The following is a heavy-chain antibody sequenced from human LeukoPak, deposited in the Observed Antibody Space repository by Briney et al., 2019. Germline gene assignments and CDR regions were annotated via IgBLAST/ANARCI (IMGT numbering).Heavy chain of an antibody. CDR2: IYYSGST. V-gene: IGHV4-59*08. CDR1: GGSISSYY. Sequence: SETLSLTCTVSGGSISSYYWSWIRQPPGKGLEWIGYIYYSGSTNYNPSLKSRVTISVDTSKNQFSLKLSSVTAADTAVYYCARQFRGYSYGGFDYWGQGTLVAVSS. J-gene: IGHJ4*02. D-gene: IGHD5-18*01. CDR3: ARQFRGYSYGGFDY.